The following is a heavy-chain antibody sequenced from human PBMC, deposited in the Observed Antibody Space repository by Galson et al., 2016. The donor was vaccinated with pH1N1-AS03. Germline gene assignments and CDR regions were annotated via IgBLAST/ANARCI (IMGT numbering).Heavy chain of an antibody. Sequence: SLRLSCAGAGFTFRNAWMNWVRQAPGKGLEWVGRIKSKTDGATTDYAAPVKGRFTISRDDSRNTLYLQMNGLKTEDTAVYFCTTDPLYTSIWDDYSDSWGQGTLVAVSS. V-gene: IGHV3-15*01. CDR2: IKSKTDGATT. CDR1: GFTFRNAW. D-gene: IGHD6-13*01. J-gene: IGHJ4*02. CDR3: TTDPLYTSIWDDYSDS.